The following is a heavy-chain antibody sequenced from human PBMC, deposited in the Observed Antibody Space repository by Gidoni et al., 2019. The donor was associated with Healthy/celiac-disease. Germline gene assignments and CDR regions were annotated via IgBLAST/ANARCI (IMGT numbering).Heavy chain of an antibody. CDR2: ISYDGSNK. CDR3: APPGYSSNPEIY. CDR1: GFTFSSYG. Sequence: QVQLVESGGGVVQPGRSLRLSCAASGFTFSSYGMHWVRQAPGKGLEWVAVISYDGSNKYYADSVKGRFTISRDNSKNTLYLQMNSLRAEDTAVYYCAPPGYSSNPEIYWGQGTLVTVSS. J-gene: IGHJ4*02. V-gene: IGHV3-30*03. D-gene: IGHD6-13*01.